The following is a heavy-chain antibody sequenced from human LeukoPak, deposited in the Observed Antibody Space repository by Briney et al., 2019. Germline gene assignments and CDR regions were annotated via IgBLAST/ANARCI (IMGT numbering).Heavy chain of an antibody. J-gene: IGHJ4*02. Sequence: GGSLRLSCAASGFTFSRYGMHWVRQAPGKGLEGVAFIRYDGSNKYYADSVKGRFTISRDNSKNTLYLQMNSLRAEDTAVYYCAKGQLGYCSSTSCYGFDYWGQGTLVAVSS. CDR2: IRYDGSNK. CDR1: GFTFSRYG. D-gene: IGHD2-2*01. CDR3: AKGQLGYCSSTSCYGFDY. V-gene: IGHV3-30*02.